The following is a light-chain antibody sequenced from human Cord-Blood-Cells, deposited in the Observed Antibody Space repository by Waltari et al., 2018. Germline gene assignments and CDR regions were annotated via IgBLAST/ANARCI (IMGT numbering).Light chain of an antibody. CDR2: EDN. Sequence: NFMLTQPHSVSESPGKTVTISCTRSSGSIASNYVQWYQQRPGSAPTTVIYEDNQRPSGVPDRFSGSIDSSSNSASLTISGLKTEAEADYYCQSYDSSNWVFGGGTKLTVL. CDR3: QSYDSSNWV. J-gene: IGLJ3*02. V-gene: IGLV6-57*03. CDR1: SGSIASNY.